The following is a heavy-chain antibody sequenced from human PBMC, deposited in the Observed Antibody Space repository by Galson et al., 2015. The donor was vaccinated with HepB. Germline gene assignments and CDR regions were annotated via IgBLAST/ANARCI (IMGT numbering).Heavy chain of an antibody. Sequence: SLRLSCAASGFTFSSAWMSWVRQAPGKGLEWVGRIKSKTDGGTTDYATPVKGRFTISRDDSKNTLYLQMNSLKTEDTAVYYCTAGTVVVPAAIFYWGQGTLVTVSS. V-gene: IGHV3-15*01. CDR3: TAGTVVVPAAIFY. D-gene: IGHD2-2*01. CDR1: GFTFSSAW. CDR2: IKSKTDGGTT. J-gene: IGHJ4*02.